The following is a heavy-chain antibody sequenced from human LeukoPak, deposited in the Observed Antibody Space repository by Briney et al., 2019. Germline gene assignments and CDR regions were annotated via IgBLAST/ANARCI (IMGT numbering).Heavy chain of an antibody. CDR1: GGSISSYY. CDR2: IYYSGST. J-gene: IGHJ6*03. Sequence: SETLSLTCTVSGGSISSYYWSWIRQPPGKGLEWIGYIYYSGSTNYNPSLKSRVTISVDTSKNQFSLKLSSVTAADTAVYYCARVPLDIVVVPAAMVGRNYYYYYMDVWGKGTTVTVSS. V-gene: IGHV4-59*01. D-gene: IGHD2-2*03. CDR3: ARVPLDIVVVPAAMVGRNYYYYYMDV.